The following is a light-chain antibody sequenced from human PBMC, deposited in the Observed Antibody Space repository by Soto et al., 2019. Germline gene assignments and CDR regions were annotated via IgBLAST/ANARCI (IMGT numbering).Light chain of an antibody. CDR1: SSDVGGYNY. CDR2: EVS. CDR3: SSYTSSSTYV. J-gene: IGLJ1*01. V-gene: IGLV2-14*01. Sequence: QSALTQPASVSGSPGQSITISCTGTSSDVGGYNYVSWYQQYPGKVPKLMIYEVSNRPSGVSNRFSGSKSGNTAPLTISGLQAGDEADYYCSSYTSSSTYVFGTGTKVTVL.